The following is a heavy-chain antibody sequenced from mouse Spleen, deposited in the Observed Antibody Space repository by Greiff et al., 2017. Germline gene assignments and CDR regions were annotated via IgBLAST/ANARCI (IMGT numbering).Heavy chain of an antibody. CDR2: INPSSGYT. CDR1: GYTFTSYT. J-gene: IGHJ4*01. V-gene: IGHV1-4*01. CDR3: ARGALNEGDY. Sequence: VKLMESGAELARPGASVKMSCKASGYTFTSYTMHWVKQRPGQGLEWIGYINPSSGYTKYNQKFKDKATLTADKSSSTAYMQLSSLTSEDSAVYYCARGALNEGDYWGQGTSVTVSS.